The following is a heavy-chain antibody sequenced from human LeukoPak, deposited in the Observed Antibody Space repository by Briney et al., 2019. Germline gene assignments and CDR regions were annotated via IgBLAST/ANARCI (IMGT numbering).Heavy chain of an antibody. D-gene: IGHD6-19*01. Sequence: SETLSLTCAVYGGSFSGYYWSWIRQPPGKGLEWIGYIYYSGSTNYNPSLKSRVTISVDTSKNQFSLKLSSVTAADTAVYYCARDVPVAYSSGWYGENDAFDIWGQGTMVTVSS. CDR1: GGSFSGYY. CDR2: IYYSGST. J-gene: IGHJ3*02. CDR3: ARDVPVAYSSGWYGENDAFDI. V-gene: IGHV4-59*01.